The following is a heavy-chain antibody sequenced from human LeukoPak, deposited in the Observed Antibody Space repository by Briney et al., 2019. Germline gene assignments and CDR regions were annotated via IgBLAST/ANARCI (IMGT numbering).Heavy chain of an antibody. CDR3: ALEGKNAFDI. CDR2: IYYSGST. V-gene: IGHV4-59*01. J-gene: IGHJ3*02. D-gene: IGHD1-1*01. CDR1: GGSISSYY. Sequence: SETLSLTCTVSGGSISSYYWSWIRQPPGKGLEWIGYIYYSGSTNHNPSLKSRVTISVDTSKNQFSLKLSSVTAADTAVYYCALEGKNAFDIWGQGTMVTVSS.